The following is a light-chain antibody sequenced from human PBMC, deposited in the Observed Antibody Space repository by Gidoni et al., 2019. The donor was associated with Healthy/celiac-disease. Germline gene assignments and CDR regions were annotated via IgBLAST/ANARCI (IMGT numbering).Light chain of an antibody. CDR1: SRDVGGYNY. Sequence: HSALTQPPTPSGSPGQSVTISCTGTSRDVGGYNYVSWYQQHPGKAPKLMIYEVSKRPSGVPDRFSGSKSGNTASLTVSGLQAEDEADYYCSSYAGSNNPVVFGGGTKLTVL. CDR2: EVS. J-gene: IGLJ2*01. V-gene: IGLV2-8*01. CDR3: SSYAGSNNPVV.